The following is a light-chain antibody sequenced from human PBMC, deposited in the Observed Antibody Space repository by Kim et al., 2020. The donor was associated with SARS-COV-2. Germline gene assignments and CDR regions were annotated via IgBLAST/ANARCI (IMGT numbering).Light chain of an antibody. Sequence: ASVGDRVTITGRASQDISNGLGWDQQNPGRGPKRLIYGASSLQCGVPSRFSGSGSGTEFTLTISSLQPEDVATYFCLQHNNYPLTFGQGTRVESK. CDR3: LQHNNYPLT. CDR2: GAS. J-gene: IGKJ5*01. V-gene: IGKV1-17*01. CDR1: QDISNG.